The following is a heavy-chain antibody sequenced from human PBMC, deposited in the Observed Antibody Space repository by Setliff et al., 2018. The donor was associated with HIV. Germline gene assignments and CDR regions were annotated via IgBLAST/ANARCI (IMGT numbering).Heavy chain of an antibody. CDR1: GYTFTGYY. CDR2: INPNNGGT. J-gene: IGHJ4*02. Sequence: ASVKVSCKASGYTFTGYYMHWVRQAPGQGLEWMGWINPNNGGTNYAQKFQGRVTMTRDTSISTAYMELSRLRSDDTAVYYCARLGYSFLDFDYWGQGTLVTVSS. D-gene: IGHD3-22*01. CDR3: ARLGYSFLDFDY. V-gene: IGHV1-2*02.